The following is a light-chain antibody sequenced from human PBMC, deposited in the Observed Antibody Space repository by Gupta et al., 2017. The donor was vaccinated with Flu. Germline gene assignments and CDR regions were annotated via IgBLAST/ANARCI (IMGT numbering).Light chain of an antibody. J-gene: IGKJ3*01. V-gene: IGKV3-11*01. CDR1: QTVALSY. CDR2: DVS. CDR3: QQRSNWPFT. Sequence: EIVLTQSPPTLSLPPGERATLSCRASQTVALSYSAWYQQTPGQAPRLLIYDVSDRATGLPARFSGSGSGTYFTLTSNSLEPEDFAVYYCQQRSNWPFTFGPGTKV.